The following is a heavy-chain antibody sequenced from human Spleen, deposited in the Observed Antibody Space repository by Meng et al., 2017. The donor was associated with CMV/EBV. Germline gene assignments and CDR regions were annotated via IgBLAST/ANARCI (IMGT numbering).Heavy chain of an antibody. D-gene: IGHD3-22*01. CDR2: IKQDGSEK. Sequence: GGSLRLSCVGSGFTFSSSWMSWVRQTPGKGLEWLANIKQDGSEKYFVDSVKGRFTISRDNTKNSLYLQMKSLRAEDTALYYCARDRRKVYYYDSSGYNRHDAFDIWGQGTMVTVSS. CDR3: ARDRRKVYYYDSSGYNRHDAFDI. V-gene: IGHV3-7*03. J-gene: IGHJ3*02. CDR1: GFTFSSSW.